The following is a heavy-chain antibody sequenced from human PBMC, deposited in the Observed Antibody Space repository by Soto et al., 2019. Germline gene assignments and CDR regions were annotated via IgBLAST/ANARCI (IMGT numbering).Heavy chain of an antibody. J-gene: IGHJ6*02. CDR2: IYHSGST. V-gene: IGHV4-30-2*01. D-gene: IGHD7-27*01. Sequence: SETLSLTCAVSGGSISSGGYSWSWIRQPPGKGLEWIGYIYHSGSTYYNPSLKSRVTISVDRSKNQFSLKLSSVTAADTAVYYCARAKSDWGFNYYGMDVWGQGTTVTVSS. CDR1: GGSISSGGYS. CDR3: ARAKSDWGFNYYGMDV.